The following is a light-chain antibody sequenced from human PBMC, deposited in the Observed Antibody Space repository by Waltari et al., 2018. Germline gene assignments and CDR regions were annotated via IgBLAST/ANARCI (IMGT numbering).Light chain of an antibody. CDR1: GGRIARNY. V-gene: IGLV6-57*02. CDR2: EDD. J-gene: IGLJ2*01. CDR3: QSYDNTNVV. Sequence: NFMLTQPRSVSESPGKTVRISCTGPGGRIARNYVQWYQQRPGSVPVTAIYEDDRRPSGVPDRFSGSIDRASNSASLLISGLRTEDEADYYCQSYDNTNVVFGGGTKLTVL.